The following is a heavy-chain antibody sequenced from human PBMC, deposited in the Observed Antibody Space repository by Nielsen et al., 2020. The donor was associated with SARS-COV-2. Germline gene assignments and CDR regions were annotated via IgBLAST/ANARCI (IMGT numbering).Heavy chain of an antibody. CDR2: ISWNSGSI. J-gene: IGHJ6*02. CDR1: GFTFDDYA. D-gene: IGHD6-19*01. CDR3: ATFYSSGWYGAYYYGMDV. Sequence: SLKISCAASGFTFDDYAMHWVRQAPGKGLEWVSGISWNSGSIGYADSVKGRFTISRDNAKNSLYLQMNSLRAEDTALYYCATFYSSGWYGAYYYGMDVWGQGTTVTVSS. V-gene: IGHV3-9*01.